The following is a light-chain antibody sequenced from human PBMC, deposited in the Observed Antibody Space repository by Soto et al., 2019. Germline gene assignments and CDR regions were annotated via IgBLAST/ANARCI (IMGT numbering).Light chain of an antibody. V-gene: IGKV3-20*01. CDR3: QQYSSSPWT. J-gene: IGKJ1*01. CDR2: GAS. CDR1: QSVSSNF. Sequence: DIVLTQSPCTLSLSPGERATLSCRASQSVSSNFLAWYQQKPGQAPRLLIYGASIRATGIPDRFSGSGSGTDFTLTISSLEPEDFAVYYCQQYSSSPWTFGQGTKVEIK.